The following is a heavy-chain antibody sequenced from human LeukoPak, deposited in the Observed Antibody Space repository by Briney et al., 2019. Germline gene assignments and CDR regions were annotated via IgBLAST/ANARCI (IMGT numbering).Heavy chain of an antibody. D-gene: IGHD6-19*01. CDR1: GGSVSSGSYY. V-gene: IGHV4-61*01. CDR3: ARDRVEQWLVQGDWYFDL. Sequence: SETLSLTCTVSGGSVSSGSYYWSWIRQPPGKGLEWIGYIYYSGGTNYNPSLKSRVTISVDTSKNQFSLKLSSVTAADTAVYYCARDRVEQWLVQGDWYFDLWGRGTLVTVSS. J-gene: IGHJ2*01. CDR2: IYYSGGT.